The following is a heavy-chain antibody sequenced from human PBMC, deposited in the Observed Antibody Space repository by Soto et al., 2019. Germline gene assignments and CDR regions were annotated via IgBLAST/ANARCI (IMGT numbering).Heavy chain of an antibody. CDR1: GFTFSSYW. CDR3: ARDLAGYISGENWFDP. D-gene: IGHD6-19*01. J-gene: IGHJ5*02. V-gene: IGHV3-7*01. CDR2: IKQDGSEE. Sequence: EVQLVESGGGLVQPGGSLRLSCAASGFTFSSYWMSWVRQAPGKGLEWVASIKQDGSEEYYEDSEKGRFTISRDSAKNSLYLQMNSLRAEDTAVYYCARDLAGYISGENWFDPWRQGTLVTVSS.